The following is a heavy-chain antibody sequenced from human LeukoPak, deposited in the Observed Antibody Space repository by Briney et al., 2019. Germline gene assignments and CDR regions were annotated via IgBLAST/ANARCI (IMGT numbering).Heavy chain of an antibody. Sequence: SETLSLTCAVYGGSFSGYYWSWIRQPPGKGLEWIGEINHSGSTNYNPSLKSRVTISVDTSKNQCSLKLSSVTAADTAVYYCARQSCTNGVCYPPYYWGQGTLVTVSS. CDR2: INHSGST. CDR3: ARQSCTNGVCYPPYY. V-gene: IGHV4-34*01. CDR1: GGSFSGYY. D-gene: IGHD2-8*01. J-gene: IGHJ4*02.